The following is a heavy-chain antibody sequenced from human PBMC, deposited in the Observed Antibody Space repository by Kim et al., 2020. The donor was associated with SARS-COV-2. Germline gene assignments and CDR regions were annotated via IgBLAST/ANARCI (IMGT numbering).Heavy chain of an antibody. CDR3: ARDTPYYYGSGSYIDY. D-gene: IGHD3-10*01. J-gene: IGHJ4*02. V-gene: IGHV4-31*02. Sequence: SLKSRVTISVDTSKNQFSLKLSSVTAADTAVYYCARDTPYYYGSGSYIDYWGQGTLVTVSS.